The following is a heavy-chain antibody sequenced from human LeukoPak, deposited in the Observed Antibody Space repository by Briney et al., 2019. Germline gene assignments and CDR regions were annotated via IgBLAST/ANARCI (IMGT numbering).Heavy chain of an antibody. V-gene: IGHV3-53*01. CDR2: IYSGGST. D-gene: IGHD2-8*02. CDR1: GFIVSYSY. J-gene: IGHJ6*03. CDR3: AKVPGGALYYYMDV. Sequence: PGGSLRLSCTASGFIVSYSYMSWVRQAPGKGLEWVSLIYSGGSTFYSDSVKGRFTISRDNSKNTLYLQMNSLRAEDTAVYYCAKVPGGALYYYMDVWGKGTTVTVSS.